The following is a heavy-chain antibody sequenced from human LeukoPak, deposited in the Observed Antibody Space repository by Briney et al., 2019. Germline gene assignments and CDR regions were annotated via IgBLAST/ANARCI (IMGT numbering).Heavy chain of an antibody. V-gene: IGHV1-69*04. CDR2: IIPILGIA. CDR1: GGTFSSYA. J-gene: IGHJ6*02. Sequence: SVKVSCKASGGTFSSYAISWVRQAPGQGLEWMGRIIPILGIANYAQKFQGRVTITADKSTSTAYMELSSLRSEDTAVYYCAVVPAAISGEVVDYYYGMDVWGQGTTVTVSS. CDR3: AVVPAAISGEVVDYYYGMDV. D-gene: IGHD2-2*02.